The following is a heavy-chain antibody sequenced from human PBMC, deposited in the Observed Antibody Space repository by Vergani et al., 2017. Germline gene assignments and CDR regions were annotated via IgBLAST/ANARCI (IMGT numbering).Heavy chain of an antibody. V-gene: IGHV3-23*01. Sequence: EVQLLESGGGLVQPGGSLRLSCAASGFTFSTYAMTWVRQAPGKGLEWVSTISSDGGSTYYADSVKGRFTISRDNSKNTLSLQMNSLTAEDTAVYYCAPRRGGSYYLFDYWGQGTLVTVSS. CDR3: APRRGGSYYLFDY. CDR1: GFTFSTYA. J-gene: IGHJ4*02. CDR2: ISSDGGST. D-gene: IGHD1-26*01.